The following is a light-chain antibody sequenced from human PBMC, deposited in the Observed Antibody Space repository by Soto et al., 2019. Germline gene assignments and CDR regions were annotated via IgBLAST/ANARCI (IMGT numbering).Light chain of an antibody. CDR3: QEPYKLPWT. CDR1: QSVSSY. Sequence: EIVLTQSPATLSLSPGERATLSCRASQSVSSYLAWYQQKPGQAPRLLIYDASNRATGIPARFSGSGSGTDLTFTISRLEPEDFAVYYCQEPYKLPWTFGQGTKVEIK. J-gene: IGKJ1*01. CDR2: DAS. V-gene: IGKV3-11*01.